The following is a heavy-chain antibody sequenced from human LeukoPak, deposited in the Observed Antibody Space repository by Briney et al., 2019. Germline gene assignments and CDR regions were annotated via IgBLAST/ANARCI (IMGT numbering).Heavy chain of an antibody. CDR1: GFTSSDHY. J-gene: IGHJ4*02. CDR2: TRNKANSYTT. V-gene: IGHV3-72*01. Sequence: GGSLRLSCAASGFTSSDHYMDWVRQAPGKGLEWVGRTRNKANSYTTEYATSVKGRFTISRDDSKNSLYLQMNSLKTEDTAVYYCARAGDSSGWYYFDYWGQGTLVTVSS. D-gene: IGHD6-19*01. CDR3: ARAGDSSGWYYFDY.